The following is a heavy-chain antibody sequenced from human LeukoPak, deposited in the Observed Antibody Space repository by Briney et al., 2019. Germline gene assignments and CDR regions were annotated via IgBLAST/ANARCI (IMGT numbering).Heavy chain of an antibody. Sequence: GGSLRLSCAASGFTFSNAWMSWVRQAPGKGLEWVGRIKSKTDGGTTDYAAPVKGRFTISRDDSKNTLYLQMNSLKTEDIAVYYCTTPLAAADHYYFDYWGQGTLVTVSS. J-gene: IGHJ4*02. CDR1: GFTFSNAW. CDR2: IKSKTDGGTT. CDR3: TTPLAAADHYYFDY. D-gene: IGHD6-13*01. V-gene: IGHV3-15*01.